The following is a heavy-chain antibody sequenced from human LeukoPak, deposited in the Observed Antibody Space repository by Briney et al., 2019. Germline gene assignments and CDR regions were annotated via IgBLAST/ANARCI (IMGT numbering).Heavy chain of an antibody. CDR3: ARQGVDYDNLTGYYNGFWFDP. V-gene: IGHV4-39*01. J-gene: IGHJ5*02. CDR1: GGSISSSSYY. CDR2: NYYSGST. Sequence: PSETLSLTCTVSGGSISSSSYYWGWIRQPPGKGLEWIVSNYYSGSTYYNPSLKSRVTISVDTSKNQFSLKLSSVTAADTAVYYCARQGVDYDNLTGYYNGFWFDPWGQGTLVTVSS. D-gene: IGHD3-9*01.